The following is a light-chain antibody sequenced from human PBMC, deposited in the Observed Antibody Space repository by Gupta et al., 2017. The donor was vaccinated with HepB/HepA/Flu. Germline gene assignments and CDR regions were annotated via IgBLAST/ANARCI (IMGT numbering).Light chain of an antibody. J-gene: IGKJ3*01. CDR2: AAS. Sequence: DIHMTQSPSSLSASVVDRVTITFRASQGISNYLAWYQQKPGKVPKLLIYAASTWQAGVSSRFSGSGCGKDVALTNSSRQQEEVASYYYHKNNSHPPFTFGHGTKVDIK. CDR3: HKNNSHPPFT. CDR1: QGISNY. V-gene: IGKV1-27*01.